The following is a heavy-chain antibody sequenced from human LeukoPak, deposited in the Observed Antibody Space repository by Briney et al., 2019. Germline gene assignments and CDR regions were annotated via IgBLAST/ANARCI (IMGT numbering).Heavy chain of an antibody. CDR1: GFTFHDYG. CDR2: INWNGGST. D-gene: IGHD4-23*01. CDR3: ARSSDYGGNPAAAGGGAFDI. J-gene: IGHJ3*02. V-gene: IGHV3-20*04. Sequence: GGSLRLSCAASGFTFHDYGMSWVRQAPGKGLEWVSGINWNGGSTGYADSVEGRFTISRDNAKTSLYLQMNRLRAEDTALYYCARSSDYGGNPAAAGGGAFDIWGQGTMVTVSS.